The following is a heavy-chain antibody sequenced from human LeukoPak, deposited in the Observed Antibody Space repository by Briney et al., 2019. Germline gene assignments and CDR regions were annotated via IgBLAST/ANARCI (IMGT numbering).Heavy chain of an antibody. CDR2: ISGSGGST. V-gene: IGHV3-23*01. Sequence: GGSLRLSCAASGFTFSSYAMSWDRQAPGRGLEWVSAISGSGGSTYYADSVKGRFTISRDNSKNTLYLQMNSLRAEDTAVYYCAKSINNYGDINYFDYWGQGTLVTVSS. D-gene: IGHD4-17*01. CDR3: AKSINNYGDINYFDY. J-gene: IGHJ4*02. CDR1: GFTFSSYA.